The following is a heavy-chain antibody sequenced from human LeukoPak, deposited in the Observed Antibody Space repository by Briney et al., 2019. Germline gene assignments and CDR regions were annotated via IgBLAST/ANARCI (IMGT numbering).Heavy chain of an antibody. Sequence: GGSLRLSCAASGFTFSTYAIHWVRQAPGKGLEGVAVMSYDGRNKYYADSVKGRFTISGDNSKNTLHLQMNSLRAEDTAVYYCARDGDTAIRGVNFDYWGQGTLVTVSS. CDR2: MSYDGRNK. CDR1: GFTFSTYA. J-gene: IGHJ4*02. CDR3: ARDGDTAIRGVNFDY. V-gene: IGHV3-30*04. D-gene: IGHD3-10*01.